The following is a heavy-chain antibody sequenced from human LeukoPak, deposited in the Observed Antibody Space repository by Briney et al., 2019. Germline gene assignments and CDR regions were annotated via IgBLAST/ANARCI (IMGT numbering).Heavy chain of an antibody. CDR3: AKEKQQLFFRNWFDP. Sequence: GRSLRLSCAASGFTFSSYGMHWVRQAPGKGLEWVAVISYDGSNKYYADSVKGRFTISRDNSKNTLYLQMNSLRAEDTAVYYCAKEKQQLFFRNWFDPLGPGNPGHRLL. D-gene: IGHD6-13*01. V-gene: IGHV3-30*18. CDR2: ISYDGSNK. J-gene: IGHJ5*02. CDR1: GFTFSSYG.